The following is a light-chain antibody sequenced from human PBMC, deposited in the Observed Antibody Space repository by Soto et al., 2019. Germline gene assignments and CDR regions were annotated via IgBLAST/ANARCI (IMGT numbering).Light chain of an antibody. CDR1: QSINNRY. CDR2: GAS. V-gene: IGKV3-20*01. CDR3: QQFGSSPGFT. Sequence: EIVLTQSPGTLSLSPGERATLSCRASQSINNRYLAWYQQKPGQAPRLLIYGASSRATGIPDRFSGSGSGTDCTLTISRLAPEDFAVYDCQQFGSSPGFTFGPGTKVDMK. J-gene: IGKJ3*01.